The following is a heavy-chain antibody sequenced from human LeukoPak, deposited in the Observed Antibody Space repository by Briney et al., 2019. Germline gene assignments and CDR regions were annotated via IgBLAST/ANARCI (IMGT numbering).Heavy chain of an antibody. CDR2: IKQDGSEK. Sequence: PGGSLRLSCTASGLSFSNAWMSWVRQAPGKGLEWVANIKQDGSEKYYVDSVKGRFTISRDNAKNSLYLQMNSLRAEDTAFYYCASTQTFDYWGQGTLVTVSS. J-gene: IGHJ4*02. V-gene: IGHV3-7*01. CDR1: GLSFSNAW. CDR3: ASTQTFDY.